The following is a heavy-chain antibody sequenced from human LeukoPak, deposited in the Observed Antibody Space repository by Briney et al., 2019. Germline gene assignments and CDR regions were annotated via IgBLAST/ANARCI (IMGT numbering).Heavy chain of an antibody. D-gene: IGHD2-15*01. J-gene: IGHJ2*01. Sequence: GGSLRLSCEASGFAFSSYAMSWVRQAPGKGLEWVSGISSSGGATFYADSVEGRFTLSRDNSENTLHLQMNSLGAADTAVYYCVKDGGVYSPWYFDLWGRGTLVTVSS. CDR1: GFAFSSYA. V-gene: IGHV3-23*01. CDR3: VKDGGVYSPWYFDL. CDR2: ISSSGGAT.